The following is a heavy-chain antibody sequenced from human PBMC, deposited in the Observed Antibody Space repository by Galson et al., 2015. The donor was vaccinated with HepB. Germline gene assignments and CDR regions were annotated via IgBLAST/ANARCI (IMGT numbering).Heavy chain of an antibody. V-gene: IGHV6-1*01. CDR3: SAGSPPRFDY. J-gene: IGHJ4*02. CDR2: TYYRSKWYN. Sequence: CAISGDSVSSNSASWHWIRQSPSRGLEWLGRTYYRSKWYNDYAVSVKSRITISPDTSKNQFSLQLNSVTPEDTAVYYCSAGSPPRFDYWGQGTLVTVSS. CDR1: GDSVSSNSAS. D-gene: IGHD1-26*01.